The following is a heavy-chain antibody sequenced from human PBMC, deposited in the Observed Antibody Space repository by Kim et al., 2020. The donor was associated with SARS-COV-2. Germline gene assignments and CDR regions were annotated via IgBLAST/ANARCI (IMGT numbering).Heavy chain of an antibody. J-gene: IGHJ5*02. D-gene: IGHD3-3*01. Sequence: SETLSLTCTVSGGSISSSSYYWGWIRQPPGKGLEWIGSIYYSGSTYYNPSLKSRVTISVDTSKNQFSLKLSSVTAADTAVYYCARRSITIFGVVSQTFDPWGQGTLVTVSS. V-gene: IGHV4-39*01. CDR1: GGSISSSSYY. CDR3: ARRSITIFGVVSQTFDP. CDR2: IYYSGST.